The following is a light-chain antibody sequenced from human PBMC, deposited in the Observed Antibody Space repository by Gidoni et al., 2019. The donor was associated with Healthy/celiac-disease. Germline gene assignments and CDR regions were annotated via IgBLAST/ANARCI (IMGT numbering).Light chain of an antibody. CDR3: QQYNNWPWT. CDR1: QSVSSN. Sequence: ELVMTQSPATLSVSPGERATLPCRASQSVSSNLAWYQQKPGQAPRLLIYGASTRATGIPARFSGSGSGTEFTLTISSMQSEEFAVFYCQQYNNWPWTFGQXTKVEIK. J-gene: IGKJ1*01. CDR2: GAS. V-gene: IGKV3-15*01.